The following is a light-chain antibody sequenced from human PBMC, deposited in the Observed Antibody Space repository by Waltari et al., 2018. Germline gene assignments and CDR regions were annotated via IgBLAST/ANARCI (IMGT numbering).Light chain of an antibody. V-gene: IGKV3-20*01. Sequence: EIVLTQSPGTLSLSPGERATLSCRASQSVSSSDLAWYQQKHGQAPRLLIYGASSRATGIPDRFSGSGSGTDFTLTISRLEPEDFAVYYCQQYGSSPLFTFGPGTKVDIK. J-gene: IGKJ3*01. CDR2: GAS. CDR3: QQYGSSPLFT. CDR1: QSVSSSD.